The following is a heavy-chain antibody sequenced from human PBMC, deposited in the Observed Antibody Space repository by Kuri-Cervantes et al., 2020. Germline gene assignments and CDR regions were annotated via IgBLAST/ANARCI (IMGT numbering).Heavy chain of an antibody. D-gene: IGHD3-22*01. V-gene: IGHV3-11*04. CDR3: ARDHITMIVVVSYYYYYGMDV. Sequence: GGSLRLSCAASGFTFSDYYMSWIRQAPEKGLEWVSYISSSSSTIYYADSVKGRFTISRDNAKNSLYLQMNSLRDEDTAVYYCARDHITMIVVVSYYYYYGMDVWGQGTTVTVSS. CDR1: GFTFSDYY. CDR2: ISSSSSTI. J-gene: IGHJ6*02.